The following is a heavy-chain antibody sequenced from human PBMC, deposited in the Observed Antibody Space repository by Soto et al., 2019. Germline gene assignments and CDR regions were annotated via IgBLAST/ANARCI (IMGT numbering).Heavy chain of an antibody. CDR1: GGSISSGGYY. CDR2: IYYSGST. V-gene: IGHV4-31*03. CDR3: ARDLLYYAILTGTATAPRYYYYGRDG. Sequence: SETLSLTCTVSGGSISSGGYYWSWIRQHPGKGLEWIGYIYYSGSTYYNPSLKSRVTISVDTPKNQFSLKLSSVTAADTALYYCARDLLYYAILTGTATAPRYYYYGRDGWGQGTTVTVSS. J-gene: IGHJ6*02. D-gene: IGHD3-9*01.